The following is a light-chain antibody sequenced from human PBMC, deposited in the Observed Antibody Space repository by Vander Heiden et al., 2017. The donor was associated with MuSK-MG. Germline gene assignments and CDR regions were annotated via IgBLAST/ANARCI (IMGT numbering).Light chain of an antibody. J-gene: IGKJ1*01. CDR3: RQGSHWPRT. CDR2: KVS. V-gene: IGKV2-30*01. Sequence: VVMTQSPLSLPVPLGQPASISCRSSQSLLYSARNTYVNWFQQWLCQSPRRLIYKVSNRDSGVPDRLTASASGTDFTLKISRVEAEDVGVYYCRQGSHWPRTFGQGTKVEIK. CDR1: QSLLYSARNTY.